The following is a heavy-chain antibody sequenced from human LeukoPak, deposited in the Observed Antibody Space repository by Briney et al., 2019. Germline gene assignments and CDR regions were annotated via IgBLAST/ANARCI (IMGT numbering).Heavy chain of an antibody. V-gene: IGHV3-43*02. Sequence: GGSLRLSCAASGFTFDDYAMHWVSQAQGKGMEWVCLISGDSSNTYYADSVKGRFTISRDNSKNSLYLQMNSLRTEDTALYYCAKDLHYYDSSGLLGYWGQGTLVTVSS. CDR2: ISGDSSNT. J-gene: IGHJ4*02. CDR1: GFTFDDYA. D-gene: IGHD3-22*01. CDR3: AKDLHYYDSSGLLGY.